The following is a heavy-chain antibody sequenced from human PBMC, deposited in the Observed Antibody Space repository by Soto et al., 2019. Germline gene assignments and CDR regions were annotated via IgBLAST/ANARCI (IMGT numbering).Heavy chain of an antibody. CDR3: ARDHYDNSDACDY. D-gene: IGHD3-9*01. Sequence: EVDLVESGGGLVQPGGSLRLSCVVSGFSFSDYNMNWVRQVPGKGLEWVSFISRSGSPIYYADSVKGRFTISRDSAKNSLYLQMNGLRDEDTGVYYCARDHYDNSDACDYWGQGTLVTVSS. CDR1: GFSFSDYN. V-gene: IGHV3-48*02. CDR2: ISRSGSPI. J-gene: IGHJ4*02.